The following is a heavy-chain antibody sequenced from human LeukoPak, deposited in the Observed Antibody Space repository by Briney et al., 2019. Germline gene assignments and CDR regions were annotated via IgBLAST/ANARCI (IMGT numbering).Heavy chain of an antibody. D-gene: IGHD3-10*01. V-gene: IGHV3-30*18. Sequence: GGSLRLSCAASGFTFSSYGMHWVRQAPGKGLEWVAVISYDGSNKYYADSVKGRFTISRDNSKNTLYLQMNSLRAEDTAVYYCAKGVGSVSDSGAFDIWGQGTMVTVSS. CDR3: AKGVGSVSDSGAFDI. CDR1: GFTFSSYG. CDR2: ISYDGSNK. J-gene: IGHJ3*02.